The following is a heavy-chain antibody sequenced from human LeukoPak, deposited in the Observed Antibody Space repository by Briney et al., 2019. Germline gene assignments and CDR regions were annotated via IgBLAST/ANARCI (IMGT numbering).Heavy chain of an antibody. CDR2: IYTSGRT. D-gene: IGHD6-6*01. CDR3: ARDPQLGPFDY. Sequence: SETLSLTCTVSGGSISSGGYYWSWIRQPPGKGLEWIGRIYTSGRTNYNPSLKSRVTMSVDTSKKQFSLKLSSVTAADTAVYYCARDPQLGPFDYWGQGTLVTVSS. CDR1: GGSISSGGYY. J-gene: IGHJ4*02. V-gene: IGHV4-61*02.